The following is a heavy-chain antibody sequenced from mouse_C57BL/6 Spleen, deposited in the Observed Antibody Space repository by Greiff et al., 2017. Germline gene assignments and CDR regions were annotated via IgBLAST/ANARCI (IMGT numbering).Heavy chain of an antibody. V-gene: IGHV5-4*01. CDR2: ISDGGSYT. CDR1: GFTFSSYA. D-gene: IGHD1-1*01. J-gene: IGHJ4*01. Sequence: EVKVVESGGGLVKPGGSLKLSCAASGFTFSSYAMSWVRQTPEKRLEWVATISDGGSYTYYPDNVKGRFTISRDNAKNNLYLQMSHLKSEDTAMYYCARDPTTVVDYAMDYWGQGTSVPVSS. CDR3: ARDPTTVVDYAMDY.